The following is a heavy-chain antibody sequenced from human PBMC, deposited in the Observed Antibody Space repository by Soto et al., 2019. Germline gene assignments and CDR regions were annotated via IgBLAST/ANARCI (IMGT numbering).Heavy chain of an antibody. J-gene: IGHJ6*02. Sequence: SETLSLTCTVSGGSVSSGSYYWSWIRQPPGKGLEWIGYIYYSGSTNYNPSLKSRVTISVDTSKNQFSLKLSSVTAADTAVYYCARLLRIAAADTAYYYYGMDVWGQGTTVTVSS. CDR1: GGSVSSGSYY. V-gene: IGHV4-61*01. CDR3: ARLLRIAAADTAYYYYGMDV. D-gene: IGHD6-13*01. CDR2: IYYSGST.